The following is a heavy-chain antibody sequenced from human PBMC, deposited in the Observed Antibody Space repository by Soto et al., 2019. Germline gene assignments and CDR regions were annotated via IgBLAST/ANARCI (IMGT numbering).Heavy chain of an antibody. CDR3: ARSTSYSSYGVNWFDP. CDR2: INAGNGNT. Sequence: ASVKVSCKASGYTFTSYAMHWVRQAPGQRLEWMGWINAGNGNTKYSQKFQGRVTITRDTSASTAYMELSSLRSEDTAVYYCARSTSYSSYGVNWFDPWGQGTRVTVSS. CDR1: GYTFTSYA. J-gene: IGHJ5*02. D-gene: IGHD5-12*01. V-gene: IGHV1-3*01.